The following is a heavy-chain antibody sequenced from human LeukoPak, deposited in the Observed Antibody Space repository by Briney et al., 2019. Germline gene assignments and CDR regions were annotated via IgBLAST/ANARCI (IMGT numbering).Heavy chain of an antibody. CDR3: ARDRSIAARRGWFDP. D-gene: IGHD6-6*01. Sequence: PGGSLRLSCAASGFTFSSYSMNWVRQAPGKGLEWVSVIYSGGSTYYADSVKGRFTISRDNSKNTLYLQMNSLRAEDTAVYYCARDRSIAARRGWFDPWGQGTLVTVSS. V-gene: IGHV3-66*02. J-gene: IGHJ5*02. CDR1: GFTFSSYS. CDR2: IYSGGST.